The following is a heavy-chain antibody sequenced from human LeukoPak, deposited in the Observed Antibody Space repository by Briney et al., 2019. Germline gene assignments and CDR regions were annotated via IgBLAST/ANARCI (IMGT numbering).Heavy chain of an antibody. D-gene: IGHD6-13*01. CDR2: IYTSGST. V-gene: IGHV4-4*07. CDR3: ARAYSSSWYFNWFDP. Sequence: SETLSLTCTVSGVSISSYSWSWIRQPAGKGLDWIGRIYTSGSTNYNPSLKSRVTISVDTSKNQFSLKLSSVTAADTAVYFCARAYSSSWYFNWFDPWGQGTLVTVSS. CDR1: GVSISSYS. J-gene: IGHJ5*02.